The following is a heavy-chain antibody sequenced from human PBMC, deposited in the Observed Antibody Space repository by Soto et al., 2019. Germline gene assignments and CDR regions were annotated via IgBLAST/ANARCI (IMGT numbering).Heavy chain of an antibody. CDR1: GYTFTSYG. CDR3: AREAVVPAAIPFYYYYYMDV. D-gene: IGHD2-2*01. Sequence: VASVKVSCKASGYTFTSYGISWVRQAPGQGLEWMGWISAYNGNTNYAQKLQGRVTMTTDTSTSTAYMELRSLRSDDTAVYYCAREAVVPAAIPFYYYYYMDVWGKGTTVTVSS. J-gene: IGHJ6*03. V-gene: IGHV1-18*01. CDR2: ISAYNGNT.